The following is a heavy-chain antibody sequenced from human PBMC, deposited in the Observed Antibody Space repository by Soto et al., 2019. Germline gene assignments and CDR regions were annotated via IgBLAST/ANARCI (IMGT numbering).Heavy chain of an antibody. CDR3: ARGGAHTIFPPYGMDV. D-gene: IGHD3-3*01. CDR2: IIPIFGTA. J-gene: IGHJ6*02. V-gene: IGHV1-69*13. Sequence: SVKVSCKASGGTFSSYAISWVRQAPGQGLEWMGGIIPIFGTANYAQKFQGRVTITADESTSTAYMELSSLRSEDTAVYYCARGGAHTIFPPYGMDVWGQGTTVTVSS. CDR1: GGTFSSYA.